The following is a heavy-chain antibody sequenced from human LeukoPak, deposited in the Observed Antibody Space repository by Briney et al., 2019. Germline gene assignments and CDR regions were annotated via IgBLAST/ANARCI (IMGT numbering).Heavy chain of an antibody. J-gene: IGHJ4*02. V-gene: IGHV3-23*01. CDR1: GFTFSSYG. CDR3: GILPPGY. D-gene: IGHD2-8*02. CDR2: ISGSGGST. Sequence: GGSLRLSCAASGFTFSSYGMSWVRQAPGKGLEWVSAISGSGGSTYYADSVKGRFTISRDNSKNTLYLLMNSLGDEDTAVYYCGILPPGYWGQGTQVTVS.